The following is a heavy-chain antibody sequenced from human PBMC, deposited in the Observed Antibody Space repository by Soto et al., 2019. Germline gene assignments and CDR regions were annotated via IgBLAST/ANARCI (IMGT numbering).Heavy chain of an antibody. J-gene: IGHJ5*02. Sequence: SETLSLTCAVSGYSISSGYYWGWIRQPPGKGLEWIGSLYHSGSTYYNPSLKSGVTISVDTSKNQFSLKLSSVTAADTAVYYCARAGTTIFGVVINGFDPWGHGTLVTVSS. D-gene: IGHD3-3*01. CDR3: ARAGTTIFGVVINGFDP. CDR1: GYSISSGYY. V-gene: IGHV4-38-2*01. CDR2: LYHSGST.